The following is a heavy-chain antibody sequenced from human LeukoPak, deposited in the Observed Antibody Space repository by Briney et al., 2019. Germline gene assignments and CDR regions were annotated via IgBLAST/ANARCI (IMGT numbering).Heavy chain of an antibody. Sequence: SKTLSLTCTISGGSISSYYWSWIRQPPGKGLEWIGYIYYTGSTNHNPSLKSRVTISVDTSKNQFSLKLSSVTAADTAVYYCARRTTYFGWLPSESPSCFDYWGQGTLVTVSS. V-gene: IGHV4-59*12. CDR2: IYYTGST. D-gene: IGHD3-9*01. CDR1: GGSISSYY. J-gene: IGHJ4*02. CDR3: ARRTTYFGWLPSESPSCFDY.